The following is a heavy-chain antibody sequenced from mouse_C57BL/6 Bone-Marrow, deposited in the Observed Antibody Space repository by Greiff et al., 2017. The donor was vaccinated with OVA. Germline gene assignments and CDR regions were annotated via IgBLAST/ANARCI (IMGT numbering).Heavy chain of an antibody. CDR3: ARGYSNYSWFAY. J-gene: IGHJ3*01. V-gene: IGHV1-55*01. CDR1: GYTFTSYW. Sequence: QVQLQQPGAELVKPGASVKMSCKASGYTFTSYWITWVKQRPGQGLEWIGDIYPGSGSPNYNEKFKSKATLTVDTSSSTAYMQLSSLTSEDSAVYYCARGYSNYSWFAYWGQGTLVTVSA. CDR2: IYPGSGSP. D-gene: IGHD2-5*01.